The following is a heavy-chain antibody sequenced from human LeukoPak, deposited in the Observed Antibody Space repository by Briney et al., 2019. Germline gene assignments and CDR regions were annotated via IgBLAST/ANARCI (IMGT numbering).Heavy chain of an antibody. J-gene: IGHJ6*03. V-gene: IGHV4-34*01. D-gene: IGHD6-13*01. CDR1: GGSFGGYY. CDR2: INHSGNT. Sequence: SETLSLTCAISGGSFGGYYWSYIRQPPGKGLEWIGEINHSGNTYYNPSLKSRVTISLDTSKNQSSLELSSVTAADTAVYYCASGIGAAADYFYYYMDVWGKGTTVTVSS. CDR3: ASGIGAAADYFYYYMDV.